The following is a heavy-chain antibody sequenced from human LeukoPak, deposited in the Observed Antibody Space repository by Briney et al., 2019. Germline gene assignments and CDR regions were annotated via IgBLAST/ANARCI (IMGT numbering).Heavy chain of an antibody. V-gene: IGHV3-7*01. J-gene: IGHJ6*03. CDR2: IKEDGSEK. D-gene: IGHD3-22*01. CDR3: ARDTYDSSGYHFYYMDV. CDR1: GFTFNTYW. Sequence: PGGSLRLSCADSGFTFNTYWMSWVRQAPGKGLEWVANIKEDGSEKHYGDSVRGGFTISRDNAKNSLYLRMNSLRAEDTALYFCARDTYDSSGYHFYYMDVWGKGTTVTVSS.